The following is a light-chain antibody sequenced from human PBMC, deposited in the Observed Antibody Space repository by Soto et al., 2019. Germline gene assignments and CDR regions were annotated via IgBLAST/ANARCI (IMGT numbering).Light chain of an antibody. CDR3: VLYMGSGIWV. Sequence: QTVVTQEPSFSVSPGRTVTLTCGLSSGSVSTSFYPSWYQQTPGQAPRTLIYNTNGRSSGVPDRFSGSILGNKAALTITGAKADDESDYYCVLYMGSGIWVFGGGTQLTVL. V-gene: IGLV8-61*01. CDR1: SGSVSTSFY. J-gene: IGLJ3*02. CDR2: NTN.